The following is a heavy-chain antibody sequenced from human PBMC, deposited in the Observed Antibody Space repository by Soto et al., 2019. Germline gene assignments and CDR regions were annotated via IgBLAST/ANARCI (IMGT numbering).Heavy chain of an antibody. D-gene: IGHD3-3*01. V-gene: IGHV3-11*06. J-gene: IGHJ6*02. CDR2: ITNSGTYT. CDR3: ARSGEGDYYYYYGMDV. Sequence: PGGSLRLSCAASGFTFSDYYMTWIRQAPGKGLEWVSFITNSGTYTNYGDSVKGRFTISRDNAKNSLYLQMNSLRAEDTAVYYCARSGEGDYYYYYGMDVWGQGATVTVSS. CDR1: GFTFSDYY.